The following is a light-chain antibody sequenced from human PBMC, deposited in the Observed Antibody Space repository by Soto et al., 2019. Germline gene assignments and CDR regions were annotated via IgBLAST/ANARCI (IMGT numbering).Light chain of an antibody. CDR3: QSYDSSLSALYV. J-gene: IGLJ1*01. V-gene: IGLV1-40*01. CDR1: SSNIGAGYE. Sequence: QSVLTQPPSVSGAPGQRVTTSCTGSSSNIGAGYEVHWYQQLPGTAPKLLIYGNSNRPSGVPDRFSGSKSGTSASLAITGLQAEDEADYYCQSYDSSLSALYVFGTGTKVTVL. CDR2: GNS.